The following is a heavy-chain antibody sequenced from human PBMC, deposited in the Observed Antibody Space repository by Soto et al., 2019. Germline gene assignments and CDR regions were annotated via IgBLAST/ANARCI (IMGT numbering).Heavy chain of an antibody. V-gene: IGHV4-31*03. D-gene: IGHD6-13*01. CDR2: IYYSGST. CDR3: AREIAAAGHWFDP. J-gene: IGHJ5*02. Sequence: SETLSLTCTVSGGSISSGGYYWSWIRQHPGKGLEWIGYIYYSGSTYYNPSLKSRVTISVDTSKNQFSLKLSSVTAADTAVYYRAREIAAAGHWFDPWGQGTLVTVSS. CDR1: GGSISSGGYY.